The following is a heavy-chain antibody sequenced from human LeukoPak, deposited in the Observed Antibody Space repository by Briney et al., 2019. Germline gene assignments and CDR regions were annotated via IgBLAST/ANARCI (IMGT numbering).Heavy chain of an antibody. CDR2: IKPNSGGT. CDR1: GYTFTAYY. Sequence: ASVTVSCKASGYTFTAYYMHWVRQAPGQGLEWMGWIKPNSGGTNYGQKFQGRVTMTRDTSISTVYMEVSGLRSDDTAEYYCAREYCSGGSCYSAFDYWGQGTLVTVSS. CDR3: AREYCSGGSCYSAFDY. J-gene: IGHJ4*02. V-gene: IGHV1-2*02. D-gene: IGHD2-15*01.